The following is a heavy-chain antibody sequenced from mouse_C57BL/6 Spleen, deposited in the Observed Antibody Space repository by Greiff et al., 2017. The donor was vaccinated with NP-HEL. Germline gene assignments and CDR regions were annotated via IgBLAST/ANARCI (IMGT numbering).Heavy chain of an antibody. J-gene: IGHJ3*01. V-gene: IGHV5-17*01. CDR3: ARTRTTVVGPFAY. CDR2: ISSGSSTI. D-gene: IGHD1-1*01. Sequence: EVQVVESGGGLVKPGGSLKLSCAASGFTFSDYGMHWVRQAPEKGLEWVAYISSGSSTIYYADTVKGRFTISRDNAKNTLFLQMTSLRSEDTAMYYCARTRTTVVGPFAYWGQGTLVTVSA. CDR1: GFTFSDYG.